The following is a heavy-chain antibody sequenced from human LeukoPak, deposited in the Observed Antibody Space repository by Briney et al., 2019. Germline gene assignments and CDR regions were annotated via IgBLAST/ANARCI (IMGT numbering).Heavy chain of an antibody. D-gene: IGHD2/OR15-2a*01. CDR2: ISSGGDII. J-gene: IGHJ1*01. CDR3: ATNLIGAGEYFQQ. Sequence: PGGSLRLSCAASGLRFSDYYVSWLRQAPGKGLQWVSYISSGGDIIHYADSVKGRFTSSRDNAKNSGYLEMNSLGAEDTAVYYCATNLIGAGEYFQQWGQGTLVTVSS. CDR1: GLRFSDYY. V-gene: IGHV3-11*01.